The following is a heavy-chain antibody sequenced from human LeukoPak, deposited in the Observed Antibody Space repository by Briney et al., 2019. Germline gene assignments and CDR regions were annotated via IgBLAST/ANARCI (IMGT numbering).Heavy chain of an antibody. J-gene: IGHJ5*02. Sequence: SETLSLTCGVYGGSFSGYYWSWIRQPPGRGLEWIGEINHSGTTKYNPSLKSRVTISVDRSKNQFSLKLSSVTAADTAVYYCARACGSGSYYRWFDPWGQGTLVTVSS. CDR1: GGSFSGYY. CDR3: ARACGSGSYYRWFDP. CDR2: INHSGTT. D-gene: IGHD3-10*01. V-gene: IGHV4-34*01.